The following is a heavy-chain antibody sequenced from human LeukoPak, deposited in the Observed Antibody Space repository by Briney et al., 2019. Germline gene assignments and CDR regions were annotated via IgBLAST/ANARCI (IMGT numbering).Heavy chain of an antibody. J-gene: IGHJ5*02. CDR1: GFTFSSYG. CDR2: ISGSGGST. D-gene: IGHD5-18*01. V-gene: IGHV3-23*01. Sequence: GGSLRLSCAASGFTFSSYGMSWVRQAPGKGLEWVSAISGSGGSTYYADSVKGRFTISRDNSKNTLYLQMNSLRAEDTAVYYCAKDLYSYGYRNWFDPWGQGTLVTVSS. CDR3: AKDLYSYGYRNWFDP.